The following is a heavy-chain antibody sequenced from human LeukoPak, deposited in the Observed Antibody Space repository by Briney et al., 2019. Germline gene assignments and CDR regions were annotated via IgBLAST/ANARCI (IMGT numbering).Heavy chain of an antibody. D-gene: IGHD6-6*01. CDR3: ARRSSSGGYYGMDV. J-gene: IGHJ6*02. V-gene: IGHV3-33*01. Sequence: GESLRLSCAASGFTFSSYGMHWVRQAPGKGQEWVAVIWYDGSNKYYADSVKGRYTISRDNSNNTLQLHMNSLRAEDTAVYYCARRSSSGGYYGMDVWGQGTTVTVSS. CDR1: GFTFSSYG. CDR2: IWYDGSNK.